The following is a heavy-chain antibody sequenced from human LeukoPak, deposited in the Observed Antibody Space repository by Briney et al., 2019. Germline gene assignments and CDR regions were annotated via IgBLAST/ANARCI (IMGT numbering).Heavy chain of an antibody. CDR2: ISGSGDNT. D-gene: IGHD6-6*01. V-gene: IGHV3-23*01. CDR1: GFTFSSYA. J-gene: IGHJ4*02. Sequence: GGSLRLSCAASGFTFSSYAMSWVRQVPGKGLEWVSVISGSGDNTYYADSVKGRFTISRDNSKNMLYLQMNSLRAEDTVVYYRAKWKYSNSGIDDYWGQGTLVTVSS. CDR3: AKWKYSNSGIDDY.